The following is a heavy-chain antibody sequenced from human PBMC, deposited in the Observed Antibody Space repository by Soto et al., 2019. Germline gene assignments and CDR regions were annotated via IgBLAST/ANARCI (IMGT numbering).Heavy chain of an antibody. Sequence: SETLSLTCSVSVGSMTNSGYFWGWIRQPPGQGLEWIGSILYSGYTYYNPSLRSRVTISVDSSKNQFSLKLSSVTAADTAVYFRARNHDYVWGSLSWALESWGQGTLVTV. D-gene: IGHD3-16*01. CDR2: ILYSGYT. CDR3: ARNHDYVWGSLSWALES. J-gene: IGHJ4*02. CDR1: VGSMTNSGYF. V-gene: IGHV4-39*01.